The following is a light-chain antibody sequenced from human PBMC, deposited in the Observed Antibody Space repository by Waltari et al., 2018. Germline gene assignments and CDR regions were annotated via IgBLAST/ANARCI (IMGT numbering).Light chain of an antibody. CDR2: AAS. V-gene: IGKV1-12*01. Sequence: DIQMTQSPSSVSASVGDRVTITCRASQGISTWLGWYQQKPGKAPKPLIYAASGLQSGVPSRFSGSGSGTEFTLTISSLQPEDFATYYCQQANSLPLFGGGTKVEIK. CDR3: QQANSLPL. CDR1: QGISTW. J-gene: IGKJ4*01.